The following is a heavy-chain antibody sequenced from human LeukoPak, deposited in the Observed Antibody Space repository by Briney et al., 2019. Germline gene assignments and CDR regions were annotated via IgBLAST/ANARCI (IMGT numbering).Heavy chain of an antibody. V-gene: IGHV4-59*08. CDR3: ARHGRGVYCTSTSCHSIDY. D-gene: IGHD2-2*01. CDR1: GGSFSGYY. Sequence: PSETLSLTCAVYGGSFSGYYWSWIRQSPGKGLDWIGYIYYSGSSSYNPSLKSRVTISVDTSKNQCSLKLNSVTAADTAMYYCARHGRGVYCTSTSCHSIDYWGQGTLVTVSS. CDR2: IYYSGSS. J-gene: IGHJ4*02.